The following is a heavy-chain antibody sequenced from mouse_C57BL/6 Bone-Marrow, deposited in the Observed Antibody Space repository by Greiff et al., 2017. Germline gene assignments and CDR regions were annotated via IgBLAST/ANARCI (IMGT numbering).Heavy chain of an antibody. J-gene: IGHJ3*01. V-gene: IGHV1-52*01. CDR3: ARVYYYGSPWFAY. CDR2: IDPSDSET. D-gene: IGHD1-1*01. Sequence: VQLQQPGAELVRPGSSVKLSCKASGYTFTSYWMHWVKQRPIQGLEWIGNIDPSDSETPYNQKFKDKATLTVDKSSSTAYMQLSSLTSEDSAVYYCARVYYYGSPWFAYWGQGTLVTVSA. CDR1: GYTFTSYW.